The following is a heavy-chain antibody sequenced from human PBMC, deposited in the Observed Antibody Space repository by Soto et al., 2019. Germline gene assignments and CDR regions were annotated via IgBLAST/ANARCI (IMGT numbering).Heavy chain of an antibody. V-gene: IGHV1-3*01. CDR2: INAGNGNT. Sequence: GASVKVSCKASGYTFTSYAMHWVRQAPGQRFEWMGWINAGNGNTKYSQKFQGRVTITRDTSASTAYMELSSLRSEDTAVYYCARVYYDFWSGYYTGYDYWGQGTLVTVSS. CDR3: ARVYYDFWSGYYTGYDY. J-gene: IGHJ4*02. D-gene: IGHD3-3*01. CDR1: GYTFTSYA.